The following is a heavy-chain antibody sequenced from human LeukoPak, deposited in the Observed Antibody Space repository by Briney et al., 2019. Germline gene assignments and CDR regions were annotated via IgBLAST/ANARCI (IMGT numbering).Heavy chain of an antibody. J-gene: IGHJ4*02. D-gene: IGHD3-10*01. CDR2: ISSSGSTI. CDR3: ASYYYGSGSYYVREPYFDY. Sequence: PGGSLRLSCAASGFTFSDYYMSWIRQAPGKGLEWVSYISSSGSTIYHADSVKGRFTISRDNAKNSLYLQMNSLRAEDTAVYYCASYYYGSGSYYVREPYFDYWGQGTLVTVSS. CDR1: GFTFSDYY. V-gene: IGHV3-11*01.